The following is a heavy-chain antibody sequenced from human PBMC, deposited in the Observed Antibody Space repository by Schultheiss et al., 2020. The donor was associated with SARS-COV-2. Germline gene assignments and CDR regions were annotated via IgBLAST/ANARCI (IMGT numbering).Heavy chain of an antibody. J-gene: IGHJ4*02. V-gene: IGHV4-4*02. CDR1: GGSISSSNW. D-gene: IGHD3-16*01. Sequence: SETLSLTCTVSGGSISSSNWWSWVRQPPGKGLEWIGYIYYSGSTYYNPSLKSRVTISVDTSKNQFSLKLNSVTAADTAVYYCARWGADITPEDHWGQGTPVTVSS. CDR2: IYYSGST. CDR3: ARWGADITPEDH.